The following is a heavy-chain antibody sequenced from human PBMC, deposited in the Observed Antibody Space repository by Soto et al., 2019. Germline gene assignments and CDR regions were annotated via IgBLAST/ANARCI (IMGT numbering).Heavy chain of an antibody. CDR3: ARLHGYCISSSCHGHYAMDV. V-gene: IGHV4-39*01. CDR1: SASSCSCAST. Sequence: PSETLSLTCTVSSASSCSCASTWGWIRQPPGKGLEWIGSIYYSGTTNYNPSLNSRVTVSVDTSKNQFSLKVTSVTAADTAVYYCARLHGYCISSSCHGHYAMDVWCQGTTVTVSS. D-gene: IGHD2-2*01. CDR2: IYYSGTT. J-gene: IGHJ6*02.